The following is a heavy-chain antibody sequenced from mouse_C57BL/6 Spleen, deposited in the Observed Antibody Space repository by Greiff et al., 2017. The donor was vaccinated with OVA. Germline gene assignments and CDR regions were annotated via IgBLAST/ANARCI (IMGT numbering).Heavy chain of an antibody. V-gene: IGHV5-9-1*02. D-gene: IGHD2-4*01. J-gene: IGHJ2*01. CDR3: TRGGLRRGYFDY. CDR1: GFTFSSYA. CDR2: ISSGGDYI. Sequence: EVKVVESGEGLVKPGGSLKLSCAASGFTFSSYAMSWVRQTPEKRLEWVAYISSGGDYIYYADTVKGRFTISRDNARNTLYLQMSSLKSEDTAMYYCTRGGLRRGYFDYWGQGTTLTVSS.